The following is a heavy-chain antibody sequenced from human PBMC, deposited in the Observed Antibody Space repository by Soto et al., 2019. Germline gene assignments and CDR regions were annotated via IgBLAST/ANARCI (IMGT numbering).Heavy chain of an antibody. D-gene: IGHD5-18*01. CDR2: ISYDGSNK. Sequence: QVQLVESGGGVVQPGRSLRLSCAASGFTFSSYGMHWVRQAPGKGLEWGAGISYDGSNKYYADSVKGRFTISRDNSKNTLYLQMNSLRAEDTGVYYCAKDHGGIQLWLPLGYWGQGTLVTVSS. CDR3: AKDHGGIQLWLPLGY. CDR1: GFTFSSYG. V-gene: IGHV3-30*18. J-gene: IGHJ4*02.